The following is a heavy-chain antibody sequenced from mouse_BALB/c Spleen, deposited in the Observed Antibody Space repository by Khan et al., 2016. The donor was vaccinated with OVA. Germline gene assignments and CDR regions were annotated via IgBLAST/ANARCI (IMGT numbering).Heavy chain of an antibody. CDR1: GLNIKDTY. CDR2: IDPPNGNT. J-gene: IGHJ2*01. CDR3: ARKTRK. Sequence: EVQLQESGAELVKSSATVKLSCTASGLNIKDTYMHWLNQWPEQGLEWIGRIDPPNGNTKYDPKFQGKATITADTSSNQSFLTLNCLTAEDTVVYYCARKTRKWGQGTTLTVSS. V-gene: IGHV14-3*02.